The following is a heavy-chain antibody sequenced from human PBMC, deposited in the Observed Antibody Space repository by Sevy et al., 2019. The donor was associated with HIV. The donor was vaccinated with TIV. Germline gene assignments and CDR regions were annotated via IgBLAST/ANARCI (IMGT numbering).Heavy chain of an antibody. CDR1: GFTFSSYW. Sequence: GGSLRLSCAASGFTFSSYWMSWVRQAPGKGLEWVANMKEDGSERNYVDSVKGRFTISRDNAKNSLYLQMNSVRAEDTAVYYCVREGVGGYSYSLDCWGQGTLVTVSS. CDR3: VREGVGGYSYSLDC. J-gene: IGHJ4*02. CDR2: MKEDGSER. V-gene: IGHV3-7*01. D-gene: IGHD5-18*01.